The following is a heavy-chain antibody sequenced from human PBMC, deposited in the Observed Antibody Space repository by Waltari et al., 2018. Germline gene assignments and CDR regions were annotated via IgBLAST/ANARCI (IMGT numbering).Heavy chain of an antibody. CDR3: AKDPGSSTSYGIDY. Sequence: QVQLVESGGGVVQPGGSLRLSCAASGFIFNNYDMHWVGRAPGEGLEWVAFIRYEGSDRKYAESVKGRFTTSRDNSNNMLFLEMNSLRPEDTAVYYCAKDPGSSTSYGIDYWGQGTLVTVSS. CDR2: IRYEGSDR. J-gene: IGHJ4*02. CDR1: GFIFNNYD. D-gene: IGHD2-2*01. V-gene: IGHV3-30*02.